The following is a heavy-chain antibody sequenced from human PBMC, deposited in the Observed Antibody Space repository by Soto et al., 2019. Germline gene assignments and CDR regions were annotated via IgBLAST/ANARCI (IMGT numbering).Heavy chain of an antibody. CDR3: ARAEVTAMGYYFDY. CDR1: GGSISSGDYY. V-gene: IGHV4-30-4*01. Sequence: ASETLSLTCTVSGGSISSGDYYWSWIRQPPGKGLEWIGYIYYSGSTYYNPSLKSRVTISVDTSKNQFSLKLSSVTAADTAVYYCARAEVTAMGYYFDYWGQGTLVTVSS. J-gene: IGHJ4*02. CDR2: IYYSGST. D-gene: IGHD5-18*01.